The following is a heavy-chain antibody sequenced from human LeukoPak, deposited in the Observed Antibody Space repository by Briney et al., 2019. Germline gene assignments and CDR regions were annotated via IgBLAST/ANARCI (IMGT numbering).Heavy chain of an antibody. D-gene: IGHD3-16*02. CDR3: ARDSKITFGGVIVTNQPIDY. CDR2: ISAYNGNT. Sequence: GASVKVSCKASGYTFTSYGISWVRQAPGQGLEWMGWISAYNGNTDYAQKLQGRVTMTTDTSTSTAYMELRSLRSDDTAVYYCARDSKITFGGVIVTNQPIDYWGQGTLVTVSS. J-gene: IGHJ4*02. V-gene: IGHV1-18*01. CDR1: GYTFTSYG.